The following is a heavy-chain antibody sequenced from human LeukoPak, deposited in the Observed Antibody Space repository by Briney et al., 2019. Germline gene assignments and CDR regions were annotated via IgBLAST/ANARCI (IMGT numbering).Heavy chain of an antibody. D-gene: IGHD2-2*01. CDR2: ISGSGGST. J-gene: IGHJ3*02. V-gene: IGHV3-23*01. CDR3: AKDDRPYCSSTSCYLRGAFDI. CDR1: AFTFSSYA. Sequence: GGSLRLSCAASAFTFSSYAMSWVRQAPGKGLEWVSAISGSGGSTYYADSVKGRFTISRDNSKNTLYPQMNSLRAEDTAVYYCAKDDRPYCSSTSCYLRGAFDIWGQGTMVTVSS.